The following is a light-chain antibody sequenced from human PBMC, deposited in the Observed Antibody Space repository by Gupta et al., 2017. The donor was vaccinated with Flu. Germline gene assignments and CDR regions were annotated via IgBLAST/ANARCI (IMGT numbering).Light chain of an antibody. J-gene: IGLJ2*01. Sequence: RVTNTSSGTSSNMGDNGVDRTRQVPGQAPKLLLYLDDRWDSGAAARFSGSKSGTTAALAISWRQAEDEAEYYCSAWDDSSNCVVFGGGTKLTVL. CDR1: SSNMGDNG. CDR2: LDD. V-gene: IGLV1-36*01. CDR3: SAWDDSSNCVV.